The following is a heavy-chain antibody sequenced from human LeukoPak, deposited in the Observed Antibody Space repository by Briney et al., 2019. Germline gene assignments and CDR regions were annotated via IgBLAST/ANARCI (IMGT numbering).Heavy chain of an antibody. Sequence: SETLSLTCTVSGGSISSYHWSWIRQPAGKGLEWIGHIYSSGSTKYNPSLKSRLTMSVETSKNQFSLKLSSVTAADTAMYYCARHWDFYDSSDYYLGNAFDIWGQGTMVTVSS. V-gene: IGHV4-4*07. CDR2: IYSSGST. CDR3: ARHWDFYDSSDYYLGNAFDI. CDR1: GGSISSYH. J-gene: IGHJ3*02. D-gene: IGHD3-22*01.